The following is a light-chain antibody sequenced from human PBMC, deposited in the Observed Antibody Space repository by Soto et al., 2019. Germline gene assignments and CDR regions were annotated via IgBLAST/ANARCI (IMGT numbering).Light chain of an antibody. Sequence: QCALTQLPSGYGSAGGAGTISCTGTSSDVGGYNYVSWYQQHPGKAPKLMIYEVLKRPSGVPDRFSGSKSGNTASLTVSGLQAEDEADYYCSSYAGSNNFDVFGTGTKVTVL. CDR1: SSDVGGYNY. J-gene: IGLJ1*01. CDR3: SSYAGSNNFDV. CDR2: EVL. V-gene: IGLV2-8*01.